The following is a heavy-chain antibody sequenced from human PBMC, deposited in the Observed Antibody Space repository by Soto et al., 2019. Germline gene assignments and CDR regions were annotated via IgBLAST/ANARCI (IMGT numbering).Heavy chain of an antibody. CDR1: GFSFRDWW. Sequence: EVQLVESGGGLVQGGGSLRLSCAASGFSFRDWWMNWVRQAPGKGLEWVANINQDESEKSYADSVKDRFTISRDNAKNSLYLQMNSLRAEDTGIYYCARDRGIGSLGYFRHWGQGTLVTASS. CDR3: ARDRGIGSLGYFRH. V-gene: IGHV3-7*01. CDR2: INQDESEK. J-gene: IGHJ1*01. D-gene: IGHD3-10*01.